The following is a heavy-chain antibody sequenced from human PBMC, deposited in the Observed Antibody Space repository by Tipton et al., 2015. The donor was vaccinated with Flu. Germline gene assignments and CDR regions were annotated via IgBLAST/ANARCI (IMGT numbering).Heavy chain of an antibody. D-gene: IGHD4-11*01. J-gene: IGHJ5*01. CDR3: ARRDYSNYVSEPKNWFDS. CDR1: GFTFSRYA. V-gene: IGHV3-23*01. Sequence: SLRLSCAASGFTFSRYAMSWVRQAPGKGLEWVSAVSGGGAITYFADSVKGRFTISRDNSKNILYLQMNSLRADDTAVYSCARRDYSNYVSEPKNWFDSWGQGTPVTVSS. CDR2: VSGGGAIT.